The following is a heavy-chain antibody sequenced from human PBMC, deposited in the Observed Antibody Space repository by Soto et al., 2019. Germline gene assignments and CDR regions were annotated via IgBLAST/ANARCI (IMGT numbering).Heavy chain of an antibody. D-gene: IGHD3-22*01. V-gene: IGHV1-18*04. J-gene: IGHJ4*02. CDR2: ISAYNGNT. CDR1: GYTFTSYG. CDR3: ARVWYYYDSSGYPLPFDY. Sequence: ASVKVSCKASGYTFTSYGISWVRQAPGQGLEWMGWISAYNGNTNYAQKLQGRVTMTTDTSTSTAYMELRSLRSDDTAVYYCARVWYYYDSSGYPLPFDYWGQGTLVTSPQ.